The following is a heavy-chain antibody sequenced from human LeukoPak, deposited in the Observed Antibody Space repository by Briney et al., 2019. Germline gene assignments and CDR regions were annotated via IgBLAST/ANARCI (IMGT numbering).Heavy chain of an antibody. Sequence: PGGSLRLSCAVSGSTFSTAWMTWVRQAPGKGLEWVGRIKSKIDGGTADYAAPVKGRFTMSRDDSKNTLYLQMNSLKTEDTAVYYCTTVVVTARWGQGTLVTVSS. CDR1: GSTFSTAW. CDR3: TTVVVTAR. J-gene: IGHJ4*02. D-gene: IGHD2-21*02. V-gene: IGHV3-15*01. CDR2: IKSKIDGGTA.